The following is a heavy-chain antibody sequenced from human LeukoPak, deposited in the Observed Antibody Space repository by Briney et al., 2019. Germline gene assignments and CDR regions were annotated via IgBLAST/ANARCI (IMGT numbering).Heavy chain of an antibody. D-gene: IGHD3-22*01. CDR3: ARYTERGYYDSSGRPGAFDI. CDR2: ISAYNGNT. Sequence: ASVKVSCKASGYTFTSYGISWVRQAPGQGLEWMGWISAYNGNTNYAQKLQGRVTMTTDTSTITAYMELRSLRSDDTAVYYCARYTERGYYDSSGRPGAFDIWGQGTMVTVSS. CDR1: GYTFTSYG. J-gene: IGHJ3*02. V-gene: IGHV1-18*01.